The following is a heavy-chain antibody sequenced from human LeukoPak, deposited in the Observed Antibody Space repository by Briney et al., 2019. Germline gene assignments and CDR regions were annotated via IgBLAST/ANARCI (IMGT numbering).Heavy chain of an antibody. CDR3: ARDRQLWYPAPSYYFDY. CDR2: ISSSGSTI. J-gene: IGHJ4*02. D-gene: IGHD5-18*01. V-gene: IGHV3-48*03. CDR1: GFTFSSYE. Sequence: PGGSLRLSCAASGFTFSSYEMNWVRQAPGKGLEWVSYISSSGSTIYYADSVKGRFTISRDNAKNSLYLQMNSLRAEDTAVYYCARDRQLWYPAPSYYFDYWGQGTLVTVSS.